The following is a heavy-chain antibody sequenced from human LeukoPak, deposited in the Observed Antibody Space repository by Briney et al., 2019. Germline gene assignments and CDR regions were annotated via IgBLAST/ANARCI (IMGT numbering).Heavy chain of an antibody. CDR3: AGGELSHPYYYYGMDV. CDR2: INPSGGST. V-gene: IGHV1-46*01. D-gene: IGHD3-16*02. J-gene: IGHJ6*02. Sequence: ASVKVSCKASGYTFTSYYMHWVRQAPGQGLEWMGIINPSGGSTSYAQKFQGRVTMTRDTSTSTVYMELSSLRSEDTAVYYCAGGELSHPYYYYGMDVWGQGTTVTVSS. CDR1: GYTFTSYY.